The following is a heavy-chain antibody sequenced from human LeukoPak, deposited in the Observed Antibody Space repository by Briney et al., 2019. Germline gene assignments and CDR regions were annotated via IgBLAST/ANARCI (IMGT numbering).Heavy chain of an antibody. Sequence: SETLSLTCTVSGASISSYYWSWIRQSPGRGLEWIGYIYYSGNTNYNPSLKSRVTTSVDTSKNHSSLKLSSVTAADTAVYYCARGRSGLVRGAFDIWGQGTMVTVSS. CDR1: GASISSYY. CDR3: ARGRSGLVRGAFDI. D-gene: IGHD6-19*01. V-gene: IGHV4-59*01. J-gene: IGHJ3*02. CDR2: IYYSGNT.